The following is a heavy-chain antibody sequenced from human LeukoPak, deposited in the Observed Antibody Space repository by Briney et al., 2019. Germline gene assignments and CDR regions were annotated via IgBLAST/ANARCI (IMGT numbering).Heavy chain of an antibody. CDR2: ISSSGSTI. CDR1: GFTFSSYE. Sequence: GGSLRLSCAASGFTFSSYEMNWVRQAPGKGLEWVSSISSSGSTIYYADSVKGRFTISRDNAKNSLYLQMNSLRAEDTAVYYCARDYLSGGGFDYWGQGTLVTVSS. D-gene: IGHD3-10*01. V-gene: IGHV3-48*03. CDR3: ARDYLSGGGFDY. J-gene: IGHJ4*02.